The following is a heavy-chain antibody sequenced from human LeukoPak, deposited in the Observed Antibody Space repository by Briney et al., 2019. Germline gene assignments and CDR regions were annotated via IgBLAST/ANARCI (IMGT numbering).Heavy chain of an antibody. CDR3: ARDGYGYNYMDV. J-gene: IGHJ6*03. Sequence: PGGSLRLSCAASGFTVSTNFMSWVRQAPGKVLEWVAVLYSGGTTYYADSVRGRFTISRDNSKNTLYLQMNSLRAEDTAVYYCARDGYGYNYMDVWGKGTTVTVSS. CDR2: LYSGGTT. V-gene: IGHV3-53*01. CDR1: GFTVSTNF. D-gene: IGHD4-17*01.